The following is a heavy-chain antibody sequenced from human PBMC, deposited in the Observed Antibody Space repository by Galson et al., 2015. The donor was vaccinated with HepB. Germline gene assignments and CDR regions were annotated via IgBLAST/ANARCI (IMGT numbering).Heavy chain of an antibody. CDR3: ARDLGMATGGDAFEI. CDR1: GFTVSSNY. D-gene: IGHD5-24*01. Sequence: SLRLSCAASGFTVSSNYMSWVRQAPGKGLEWVSVIYSGGSTYYADSVKGRFTISRDNSKNTLYLQMSSLRAEDTAVYYCARDLGMATGGDAFEIWGQGTMVTVSS. CDR2: IYSGGST. V-gene: IGHV3-66*01. J-gene: IGHJ3*02.